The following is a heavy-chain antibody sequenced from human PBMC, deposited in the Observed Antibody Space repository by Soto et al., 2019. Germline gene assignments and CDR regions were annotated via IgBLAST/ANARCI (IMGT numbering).Heavy chain of an antibody. V-gene: IGHV4-59*08. Sequence: PSETLSLTCTVSGGSISSYYWSWIRQPPGKGLEWIGYIYYSGNTNYNPSLKSRVTISVDTSKNQFSLKLSSVTAADTAVYYFARVLRERSGFTGSLDYYYYYYMDVWGKGTTVTVSS. CDR1: GGSISSYY. CDR2: IYYSGNT. D-gene: IGHD3-9*01. J-gene: IGHJ6*03. CDR3: ARVLRERSGFTGSLDYYYYYYMDV.